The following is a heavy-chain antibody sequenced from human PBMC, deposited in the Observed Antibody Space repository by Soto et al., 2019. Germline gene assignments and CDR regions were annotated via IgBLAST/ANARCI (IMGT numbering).Heavy chain of an antibody. J-gene: IGHJ4*02. Sequence: SETLSLTCAVYGGSFSGYYWSWIRQPPGKGLEWIGEINHSGSTNYNPSLKSRVTISVDTSKNQFSLKLSSVTAADTAVYYCARAERPPATRLVAGHFDYWGQGTLVTVSS. CDR1: GGSFSGYY. CDR3: ARAERPPATRLVAGHFDY. V-gene: IGHV4-34*01. D-gene: IGHD6-19*01. CDR2: INHSGST.